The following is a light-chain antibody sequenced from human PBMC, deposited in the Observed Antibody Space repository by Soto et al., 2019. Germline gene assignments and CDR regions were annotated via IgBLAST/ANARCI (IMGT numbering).Light chain of an antibody. J-gene: IGKJ1*01. CDR1: QSVRNNY. V-gene: IGKV3-20*01. CDR3: RQYGTSPRT. CDR2: GAS. Sequence: EIGLTYSSVTLSFSPVERATLSCRASQSVRNNYLAWYQQRPGQAPRLLIHGASSRATGIPDRFSGSGSGTDFTLTISRLEPEDFAVYYCRQYGTSPRTFGQGTKVDIK.